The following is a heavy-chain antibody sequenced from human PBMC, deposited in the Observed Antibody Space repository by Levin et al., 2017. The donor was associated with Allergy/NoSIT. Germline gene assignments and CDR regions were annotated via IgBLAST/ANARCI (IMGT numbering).Heavy chain of an antibody. CDR1: GGSIISGGYS. CDR2: IYRSGST. D-gene: IGHD1-14*01. V-gene: IGHV4-30-2*01. Sequence: PSETLSLTCAVSGGSIISGGYSWSWVRQPPGKALEWIGYIYRSGSTDYNPSLKSRVTISVDSFKNQFSLRLNSVTAADTAVYYCVRGPLNPAHSVHGLDVWGQGTTVTVSS. CDR3: VRGPLNPAHSVHGLDV. J-gene: IGHJ6*02.